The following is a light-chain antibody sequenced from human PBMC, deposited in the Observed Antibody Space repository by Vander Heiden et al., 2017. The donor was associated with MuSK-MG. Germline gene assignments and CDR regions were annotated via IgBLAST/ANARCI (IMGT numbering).Light chain of an antibody. CDR2: YNK. V-gene: IGLV3-21*02. CDR3: QVWDTNMDRYV. Sequence: SYVLTQPPPVLVAPGQTARTTCEGTNIGSKSVFWYQQQPGQAPVLVVDYNKDRPSGIRERFSGSNSGNTATLIISRVEAGDEADYYCQVWDTNMDRYVFGTGTKVTVL. J-gene: IGLJ1*01. CDR1: NIGSKS.